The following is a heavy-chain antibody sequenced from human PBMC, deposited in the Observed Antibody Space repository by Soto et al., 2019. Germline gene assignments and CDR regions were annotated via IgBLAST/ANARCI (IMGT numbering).Heavy chain of an antibody. Sequence: LSHPLSLTCAISVDSVSINRAAWHWIMQSPSIGLEWLGRTYYRSKWYNDYSVSVKSRITINPDTSKNQFSLQLNSVTPEDTAVYYCARDKGSIVGATMFDYWGQGTLVTVSS. V-gene: IGHV6-1*01. J-gene: IGHJ4*02. CDR1: VDSVSINRAA. CDR3: ARDKGSIVGATMFDY. D-gene: IGHD1-26*01. CDR2: TYYRSKWYN.